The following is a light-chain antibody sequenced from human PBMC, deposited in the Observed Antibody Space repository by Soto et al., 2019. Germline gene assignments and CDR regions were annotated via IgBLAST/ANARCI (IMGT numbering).Light chain of an antibody. CDR3: QQYSSSPLMYT. CDR2: GAS. Sequence: VLTQSPGTLSLSPGERATLSCRASQSVSSSLAWYQKKPGQAPRLLIYGASSRATRIPDRFSGSGSGTDFTLTISRLEPEDFAVYYCQQYSSSPLMYTFGQGTKLEIK. V-gene: IGKV3-20*01. J-gene: IGKJ2*01. CDR1: QSVSSS.